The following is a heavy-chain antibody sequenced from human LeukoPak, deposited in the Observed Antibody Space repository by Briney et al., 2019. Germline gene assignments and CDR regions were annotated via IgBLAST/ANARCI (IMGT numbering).Heavy chain of an antibody. V-gene: IGHV3-48*04. CDR1: GFTFSSYS. Sequence: GGSLRLSCAASGFTFSSYSMNWVRQAPGKGLEWVSYISSSSSTIYYADSVKGRFTISRDNAKNSLYLQMNSLRAEDTAVYYCARDGEYYYGSGSSLYFDYWGQGTLVTVSS. CDR3: ARDGEYYYGSGSSLYFDY. D-gene: IGHD3-10*01. J-gene: IGHJ4*02. CDR2: ISSSSSTI.